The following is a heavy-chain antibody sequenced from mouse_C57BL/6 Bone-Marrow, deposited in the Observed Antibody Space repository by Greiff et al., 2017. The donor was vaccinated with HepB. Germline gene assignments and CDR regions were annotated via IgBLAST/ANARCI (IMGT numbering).Heavy chain of an antibody. J-gene: IGHJ1*03. Sequence: VQLQESGPELVKPGASVKISCKASGYAFSSSWMNWVKQRPGKGLEWIGRIYPGDGDTNYNGKFKGKATLTADKSSSTAYMQLSSLTSEDSAVYFCARRVLQVWGTGTTVTVSS. CDR2: IYPGDGDT. CDR3: ARRVLQV. V-gene: IGHV1-82*01. D-gene: IGHD1-1*01. CDR1: GYAFSSSW.